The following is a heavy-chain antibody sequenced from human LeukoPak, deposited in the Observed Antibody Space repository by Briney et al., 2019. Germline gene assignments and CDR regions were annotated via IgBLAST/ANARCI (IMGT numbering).Heavy chain of an antibody. CDR2: INSSSSTT. CDR3: ARDAELGIRTDAFDI. CDR1: GFTFSTYS. J-gene: IGHJ3*02. V-gene: IGHV3-48*04. D-gene: IGHD7-27*01. Sequence: GGSLRLSCAASGFTFSTYSMDWVRQAPGKGLEWVSYINSSSSTTFYADSVKGRFTISRDDAKNSLYLQMNSLRAEDTAVYYCARDAELGIRTDAFDIWGQGTMVTVSS.